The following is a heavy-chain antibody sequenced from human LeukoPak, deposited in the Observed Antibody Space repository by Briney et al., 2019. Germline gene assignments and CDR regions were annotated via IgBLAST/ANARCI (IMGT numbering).Heavy chain of an antibody. CDR3: AFTTGIAAAGTWNYFDY. CDR2: ISYDGSNK. J-gene: IGHJ4*02. Sequence: GGSLRLYCAASGFTFSSYAMSWVRQAPGKGLEWVAVISYDGSNKYYADSVKGRFTISRDNSKNTLYLQMNSLRAEDTAVYYCAFTTGIAAAGTWNYFDYWGQGTLVTVSS. CDR1: GFTFSSYA. V-gene: IGHV3-30-3*01. D-gene: IGHD6-13*01.